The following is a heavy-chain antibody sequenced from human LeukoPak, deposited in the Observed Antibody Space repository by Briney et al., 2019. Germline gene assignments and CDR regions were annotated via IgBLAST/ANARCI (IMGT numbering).Heavy chain of an antibody. J-gene: IGHJ4*02. V-gene: IGHV3-21*01. CDR2: ISSSSSYI. Sequence: PGGSLRLSCAASGFTFSSYSMNWVRQAPGKGLEWVSSISSSSSYIYCADSVKGRFTISRDNAKNSLYLQMNSLRAEDTAVYYCARSFLSIAAAATDYWGQGTLVTVSS. CDR3: ARSFLSIAAAATDY. CDR1: GFTFSSYS. D-gene: IGHD6-13*01.